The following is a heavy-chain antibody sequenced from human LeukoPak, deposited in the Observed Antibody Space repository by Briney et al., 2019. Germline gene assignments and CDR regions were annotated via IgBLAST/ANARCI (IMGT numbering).Heavy chain of an antibody. CDR3: ARGLFGPFDI. CDR2: IYDSGST. Sequence: SETLSLTCTVSGGSISSSHYYWGWIRQPPGKALEWIGSIYDSGSTYYNPYLKSRVTISVDTSENQFSLKLNSVTAADTAVYYCARGLFGPFDIWGQGTMVTVSS. J-gene: IGHJ3*02. V-gene: IGHV4-39*01. D-gene: IGHD3-16*01. CDR1: GGSISSSHYY.